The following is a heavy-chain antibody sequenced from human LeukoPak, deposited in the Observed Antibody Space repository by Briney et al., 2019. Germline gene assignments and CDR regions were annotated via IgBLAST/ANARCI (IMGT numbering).Heavy chain of an antibody. V-gene: IGHV4-34*01. CDR3: ASSYNFWSGYYYMDV. D-gene: IGHD3-3*01. Sequence: PSETLSLTCAVYGGSFSGYYWSWIRQPPGKGLEWIGEINHSGSTNYNPSLKSRVTISVDTSKNQFSLQLNSVTPEDTAVYYCASSYNFWSGYYYMDVWGKGTTVTVSS. J-gene: IGHJ6*03. CDR2: INHSGST. CDR1: GGSFSGYY.